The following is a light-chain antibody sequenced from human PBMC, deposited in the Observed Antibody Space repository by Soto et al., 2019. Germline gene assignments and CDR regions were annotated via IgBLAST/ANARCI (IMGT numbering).Light chain of an antibody. V-gene: IGKV4-1*01. CDR2: WAS. CDR1: QTVLYSSNNKNH. J-gene: IGKJ1*01. CDR3: QQYYSTPRT. Sequence: DILMTHSPASLSVSLGDRATINCKSSQTVLYSSNNKNHLAWYQQRPGQPPKLLFSWASTRESGVPDRFSGSGSATDFTLSISSLQAEDVAVYYCQQYYSTPRTFGQGTKVDIK.